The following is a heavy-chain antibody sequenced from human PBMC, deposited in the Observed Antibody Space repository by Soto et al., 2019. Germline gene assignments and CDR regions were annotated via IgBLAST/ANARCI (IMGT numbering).Heavy chain of an antibody. CDR3: ARDPMTTVVFLSYYYGMDV. J-gene: IGHJ6*02. V-gene: IGHV3-30-3*01. Sequence: GGSLRLSCAASGFTFSSYAMHWVRQAPGKGLEWVAVISYDGSNKYYADSVKGRFTISRDNSRNTLYLQMNSLRAEDTAVYYCARDPMTTVVFLSYYYGMDVWGQGTTVTVSS. CDR1: GFTFSSYA. D-gene: IGHD4-4*01. CDR2: ISYDGSNK.